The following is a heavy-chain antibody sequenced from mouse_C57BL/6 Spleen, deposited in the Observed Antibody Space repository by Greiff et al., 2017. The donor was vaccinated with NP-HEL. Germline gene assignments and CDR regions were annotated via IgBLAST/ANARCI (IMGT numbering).Heavy chain of an antibody. CDR1: GYTFTSYW. Sequence: VKLQQSGAELVKPGASVKLSCKASGYTFTSYWMHWVKQRPGRGLEWIGRIDPNSGGTKYNEKFKSKATLTVDKPSSTAYMQLSSLTSEDSAVYYCARSGYGSSYEHWYFDVWGTGTTVTVSS. J-gene: IGHJ1*03. D-gene: IGHD1-1*01. CDR3: ARSGYGSSYEHWYFDV. V-gene: IGHV1-72*01. CDR2: IDPNSGGT.